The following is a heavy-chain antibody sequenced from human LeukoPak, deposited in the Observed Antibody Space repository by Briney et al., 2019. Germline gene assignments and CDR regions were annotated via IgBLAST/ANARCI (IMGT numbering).Heavy chain of an antibody. CDR2: ISSSGYTI. D-gene: IGHD2-2*01. V-gene: IGHV3-48*03. Sequence: SGGSLRLSCAASGFTFSSYGMNWVRQAPGKGLEWVSYISSSGYTIYYADSVKGRFTISRDNAKNSLYLQMNSLRAEDTAVYYCAREDCSSTSCYDPSVSDYWGQGTLVTVSS. J-gene: IGHJ4*02. CDR3: AREDCSSTSCYDPSVSDY. CDR1: GFTFSSYG.